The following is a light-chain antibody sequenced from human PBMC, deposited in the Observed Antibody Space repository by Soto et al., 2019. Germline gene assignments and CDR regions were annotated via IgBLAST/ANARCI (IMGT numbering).Light chain of an antibody. Sequence: EIVLTQFPATLSLSPGDGATLCCRASQSVSSYLAWYQQKRGQAPRLLIYDSSNRATGIPDRFSGSGSGTDFTLTIRSLDTEDFAVHDCQQRFNWPPTVGKGTRREIK. CDR2: DSS. CDR1: QSVSSY. V-gene: IGKV3-11*01. J-gene: IGKJ5*01. CDR3: QQRFNWPPT.